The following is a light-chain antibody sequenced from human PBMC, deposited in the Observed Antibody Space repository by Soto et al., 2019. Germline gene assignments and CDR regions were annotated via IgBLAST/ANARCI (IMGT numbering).Light chain of an antibody. V-gene: IGKV1-33*01. J-gene: IGKJ3*01. Sequence: DLQMTQSPSSLSASVGDRVTITFQASQDISNYLNWYQQKPGKAPKLLIYDASNLETGVPSRFSGSGSGTDFTFTISSLQPEDIATYYCQQYDNLPPFTFGPGTKVDI. CDR1: QDISNY. CDR2: DAS. CDR3: QQYDNLPPFT.